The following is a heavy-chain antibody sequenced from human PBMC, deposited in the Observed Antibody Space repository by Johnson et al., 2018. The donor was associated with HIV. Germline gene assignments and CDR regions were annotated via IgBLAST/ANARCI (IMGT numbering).Heavy chain of an antibody. Sequence: QVQLVESGGGVVQPGRSLRLACPVSGFIFTNFAMHWVRQAPGKGLEWVAVVSYDGSHMYYADSVKGRFTISRDNSKNTLYLQMNSLISEDTAVYYCTTHYVLGGLIAFDIWGQGTMVTVSS. D-gene: IGHD3-10*02. CDR1: GFIFTNFA. V-gene: IGHV3-30*04. J-gene: IGHJ3*02. CDR3: TTHYVLGGLIAFDI. CDR2: VSYDGSHM.